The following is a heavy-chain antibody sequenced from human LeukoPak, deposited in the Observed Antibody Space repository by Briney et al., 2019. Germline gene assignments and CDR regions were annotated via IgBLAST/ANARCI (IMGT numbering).Heavy chain of an antibody. Sequence: SETLSLTCTVSGGSISNSNSYWGWVRQPPGKGLEWIGTIYYSGNTYYTPSLKSRVTISVDTSKNQFSLRPTSVTAADTAVYFCMRHEEEDGYNAKPFDFWGQGILVTVSS. CDR1: GGSISNSNSY. J-gene: IGHJ4*02. D-gene: IGHD5-24*01. V-gene: IGHV4-39*01. CDR3: MRHEEEDGYNAKPFDF. CDR2: IYYSGNT.